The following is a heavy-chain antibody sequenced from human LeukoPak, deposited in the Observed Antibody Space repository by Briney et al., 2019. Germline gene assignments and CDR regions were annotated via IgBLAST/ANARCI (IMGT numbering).Heavy chain of an antibody. Sequence: GASVKVSCKASGGTFSSYAISWVRQAPGQGLEWMGGIIPIFGTANYAQKFQGRVTITADESTSTAYMELSSLRSEDTAVYYCARIGGLVDSGSYLSVLPFDYWGQGTPVTVSS. J-gene: IGHJ4*02. CDR1: GGTFSSYA. D-gene: IGHD1-26*01. V-gene: IGHV1-69*13. CDR3: ARIGGLVDSGSYLSVLPFDY. CDR2: IIPIFGTA.